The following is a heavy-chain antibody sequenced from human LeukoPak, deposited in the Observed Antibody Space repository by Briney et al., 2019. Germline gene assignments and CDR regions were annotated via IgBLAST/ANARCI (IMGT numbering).Heavy chain of an antibody. J-gene: IGHJ4*02. CDR2: IYYSGST. CDR1: GGSISSSSYY. Sequence: SETLSLTCTVSGGSISSSSYYWGWIRQPPGKGLEWIGSIYYSGSTYYNPSLKSRVTISVDTSKNQFSLKLSSVTAADAAVYYCARLYSSGWYFDYWGQGTLVTVSS. V-gene: IGHV4-39*01. CDR3: ARLYSSGWYFDY. D-gene: IGHD6-19*01.